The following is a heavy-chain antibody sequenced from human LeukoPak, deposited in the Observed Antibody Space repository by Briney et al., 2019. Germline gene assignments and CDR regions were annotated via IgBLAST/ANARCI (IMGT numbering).Heavy chain of an antibody. D-gene: IGHD2-2*03. V-gene: IGHV5-51*01. CDR3: ARPPSRGYSSSLEY. CDR2: IYPDESNI. CDR1: GYSFPTYW. J-gene: IGHJ4*02. Sequence: GESLKISCKGSGYSFPTYWIAWVRQMPGKGLEWMGIIYPDESNIRYSPSFQGQVTISADKSISTAYLQWSSLKASGTAMYYCARPPSRGYSSSLEYWGQGTLVTVSS.